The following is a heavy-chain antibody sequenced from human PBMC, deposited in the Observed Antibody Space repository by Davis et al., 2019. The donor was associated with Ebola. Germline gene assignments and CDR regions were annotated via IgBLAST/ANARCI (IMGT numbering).Heavy chain of an antibody. J-gene: IGHJ6*02. V-gene: IGHV1-2*06. CDR3: ARGGITMIVVPRDYYYGIDV. CDR1: GYTFTAYY. D-gene: IGHD3-22*01. Sequence: ASVKVSCKASGYTFTAYYMHWLRHAPGQGLQWMGRINPNSGGTNYAQKFQGRVTMTRDTYISTAYMELSRLRSADTAVYFCARGGITMIVVPRDYYYGIDVWGQGTAVTVSS. CDR2: INPNSGGT.